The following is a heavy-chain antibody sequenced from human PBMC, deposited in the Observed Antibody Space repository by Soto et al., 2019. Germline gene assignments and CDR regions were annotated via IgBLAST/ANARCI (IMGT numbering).Heavy chain of an antibody. CDR2: INPNSGGT. D-gene: IGHD4-17*01. Sequence: GASVKVSCKASGYTFTGYYMHCVRQAPGQGLEWMGWINPNSGGTNYAQKFQGRVTMTRDTSISTAYMELSRLRSDDTAVYYCARELTETTVVTPSYYYYYGMDVWGQGTTVTVSS. V-gene: IGHV1-2*02. CDR1: GYTFTGYY. CDR3: ARELTETTVVTPSYYYYYGMDV. J-gene: IGHJ6*02.